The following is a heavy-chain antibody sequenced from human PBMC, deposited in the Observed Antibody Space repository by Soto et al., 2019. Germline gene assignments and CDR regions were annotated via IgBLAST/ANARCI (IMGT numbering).Heavy chain of an antibody. CDR2: IIPIFGTA. D-gene: IGHD3-3*01. Sequence: QVQLVQSGAEVKKPGSSVKVSCKASGGTFSSYAISWVRQAPGQGLEWMGGIIPIFGTANYAQKFQGRVTITAVXXTXTXXMELSSLRSEDTAVDYCARDLGDFWSGYLDNWFDPWGQGTLVTVSS. J-gene: IGHJ5*02. V-gene: IGHV1-69*12. CDR3: ARDLGDFWSGYLDNWFDP. CDR1: GGTFSSYA.